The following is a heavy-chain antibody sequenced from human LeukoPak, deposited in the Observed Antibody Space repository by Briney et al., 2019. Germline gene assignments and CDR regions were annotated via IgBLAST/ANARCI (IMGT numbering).Heavy chain of an antibody. V-gene: IGHV4-61*02. CDR2: IYTSGST. CDR3: ARALRADRRGSWFDP. CDR1: GGSISSGSYY. D-gene: IGHD6-6*01. J-gene: IGHJ5*02. Sequence: PSETLSLTCTVSGGSISSGSYYWSWIRQPAGKGLGWIGRIYTSGSTNYNPSLKSRVTISVDTSKNQFSLKLSSVTAADTAVYYCARALRADRRGSWFDPWGQGTLVTASS.